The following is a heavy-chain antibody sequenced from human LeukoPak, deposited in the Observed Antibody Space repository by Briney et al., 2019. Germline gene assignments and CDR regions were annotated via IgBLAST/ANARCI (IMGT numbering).Heavy chain of an antibody. V-gene: IGHV3-7*01. D-gene: IGHD1-26*01. CDR1: GFTFSTYW. Sequence: GGSLRLSCAASGFTFSTYWMNWVRQAPGKGLEWVASIKPDGSEKYFVDSVKGRFTISRDNAKNSLYLQMNSLRAKDTAVYYCLRSGGYWGQGTPVTVSS. CDR2: IKPDGSEK. CDR3: LRSGGY. J-gene: IGHJ4*02.